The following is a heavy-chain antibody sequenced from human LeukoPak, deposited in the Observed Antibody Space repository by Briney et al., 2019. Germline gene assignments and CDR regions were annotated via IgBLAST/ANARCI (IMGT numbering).Heavy chain of an antibody. CDR2: MSGNGGNT. CDR1: GFTLSSYA. J-gene: IGHJ4*02. Sequence: GSLRPPCAAPGFTLSSYAIQWVRPAPGKGLGWVSGMSGNGGNTHYADAVKGRFTISRDNSKNTLYLQMNSLRAEDTAVYYCAKLLRAGRVLTISLESWGQGTLVTVSS. CDR3: AKLLRAGRVLTISLES. V-gene: IGHV3-23*01. D-gene: IGHD3-10*01.